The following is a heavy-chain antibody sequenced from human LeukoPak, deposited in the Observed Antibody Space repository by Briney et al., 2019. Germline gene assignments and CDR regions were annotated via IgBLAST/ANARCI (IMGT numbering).Heavy chain of an antibody. D-gene: IGHD3-22*01. V-gene: IGHV4-34*01. Sequence: SETLSLTCAVYGGSFSGYYWSWIRQPPGKGLEWIGEINRSGSTNYNPSLKSRVTISVDTSKNQFSLKLSSVTAADTAVYYCARAGDSSGYYYFDYWGQGTLVTVSS. J-gene: IGHJ4*02. CDR1: GGSFSGYY. CDR2: INRSGST. CDR3: ARAGDSSGYYYFDY.